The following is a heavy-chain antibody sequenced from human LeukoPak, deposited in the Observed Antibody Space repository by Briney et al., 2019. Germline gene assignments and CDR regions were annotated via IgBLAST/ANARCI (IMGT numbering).Heavy chain of an antibody. D-gene: IGHD3-10*01. CDR3: ARVLEDYFDAFDI. V-gene: IGHV1-2*02. Sequence: ASVKVSCKASGYTFTGYYMHWVRQAPGEGLEWMGWINPNSGGTNYAQKFQGRVTMTRDTSISTAYMELSRLRSDDTAVYYCARVLEDYFDAFDIWGQGTMVTVSS. CDR2: INPNSGGT. J-gene: IGHJ3*02. CDR1: GYTFTGYY.